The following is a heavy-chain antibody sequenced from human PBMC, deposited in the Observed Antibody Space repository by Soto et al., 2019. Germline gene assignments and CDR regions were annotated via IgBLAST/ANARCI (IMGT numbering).Heavy chain of an antibody. Sequence: PVGSLRLSCAASGFTFSSYSMNWVRQAPGKGLEWVSSISSSSSYIYYADSVKGRFTISRDNAKNSLYLQMNSLRAEDTAVYYCARDFEYCSSTSCYTGIFDYWGQGTLVTVSS. D-gene: IGHD2-2*01. CDR2: ISSSSSYI. J-gene: IGHJ4*02. CDR1: GFTFSSYS. V-gene: IGHV3-21*01. CDR3: ARDFEYCSSTSCYTGIFDY.